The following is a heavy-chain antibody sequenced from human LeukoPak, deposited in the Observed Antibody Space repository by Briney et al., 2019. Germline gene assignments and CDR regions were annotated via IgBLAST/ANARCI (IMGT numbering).Heavy chain of an antibody. D-gene: IGHD3-10*01. CDR1: LYTFTSYG. J-gene: IGHJ3*02. CDR3: ARVVGLLREREIVLWFGELGAFDI. V-gene: IGHV1-18*01. Sequence: ASVKVSCKASLYTFTSYGISWVRQAPGQGLEWMGWISAYNGNTNYAQKLQGRVTMTTDTSTSTAYMELRSLRSDDTAVYYCARVVGLLREREIVLWFGELGAFDIWGQGTMVTVSS. CDR2: ISAYNGNT.